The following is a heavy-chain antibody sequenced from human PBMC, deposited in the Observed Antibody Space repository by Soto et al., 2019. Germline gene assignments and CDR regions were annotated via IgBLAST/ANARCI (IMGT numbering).Heavy chain of an antibody. D-gene: IGHD3-10*01. J-gene: IGHJ4*02. Sequence: QVTLKESGPVLVQPTEPLTLTCTVSGFSLSNARMGVSWIRQPPVKALEWLAHIFSNDEKSYSTSLKSRLTISKDTSKNQVVLTMTNMDPVDTATYYCARITWELYRVGYFDYWGQGTLVTVSA. CDR3: ARITWELYRVGYFDY. V-gene: IGHV2-26*01. CDR1: GFSLSNARMG. CDR2: IFSNDEK.